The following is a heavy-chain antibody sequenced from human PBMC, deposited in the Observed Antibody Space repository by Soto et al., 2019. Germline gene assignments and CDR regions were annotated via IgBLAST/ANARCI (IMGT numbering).Heavy chain of an antibody. CDR1: SGSSSSSSYF. Sequence: QRQLQESGPGLVKPSETLSLTCRVSSGSSSSSSYFWGWLRQPPGKGLEWIGSIYSSGTSYYNPSLKRRVTISVDSSKNHFSLKRSAVTAADTAVYYCVRASYGFFGDLLGDYWCQGALVTVSS. V-gene: IGHV4-39*02. CDR2: IYSSGTS. J-gene: IGHJ4*02. D-gene: IGHD3-10*01. CDR3: VRASYGFFGDLLGDY.